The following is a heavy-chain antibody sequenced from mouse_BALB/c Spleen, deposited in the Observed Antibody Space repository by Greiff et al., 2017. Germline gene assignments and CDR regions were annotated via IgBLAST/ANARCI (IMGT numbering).Heavy chain of an antibody. CDR2: ISSGGSYT. J-gene: IGHJ4*01. D-gene: IGHD2-1*01. V-gene: IGHV5-6*01. CDR1: GFTFSSYG. Sequence: VQLVESGGDLVKPGGSLKLSCAASGFTFSSYGMSWVRQTPDKRLEWVATISSGGSYTYYPDSVKGRFTISRDNAKNTLYLQMSSLKSEDTAMYYCARRGGNYDYAMDYWGQGTSVTVSS. CDR3: ARRGGNYDYAMDY.